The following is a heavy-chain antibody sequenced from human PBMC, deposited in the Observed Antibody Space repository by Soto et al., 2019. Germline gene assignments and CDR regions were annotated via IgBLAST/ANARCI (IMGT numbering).Heavy chain of an antibody. J-gene: IGHJ4*02. V-gene: IGHV3-23*01. CDR2: ISGSGGST. CDR3: AKGGAVAGTFDY. CDR1: GFTFSSYA. Sequence: EVQLLESGGGLVQPGGSLRLSCAASGFTFSSYAMSWVRQAPGKGLEWVSAISGSGGSTYYADSVKGRFTISRDNSTNTLYLQMNSLRAEDTAVYYCAKGGAVAGTFDYWGQGTLVTVSS. D-gene: IGHD6-19*01.